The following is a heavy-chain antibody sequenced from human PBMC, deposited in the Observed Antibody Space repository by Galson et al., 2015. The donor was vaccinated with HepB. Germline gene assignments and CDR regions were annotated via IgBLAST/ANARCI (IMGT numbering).Heavy chain of an antibody. V-gene: IGHV1-24*01. D-gene: IGHD6-13*01. CDR2: FDPEDGET. Sequence: SVKVSCKVSGYTLTELSMHWVRQAPGKGLEWMGGFDPEDGETIYAQKFQGRVTMTEDTSTDTAYMELSSLRSEDTAVYYCALQGRIAAAGTYYYYGMDVWGQGTTVTVSS. CDR1: GYTLTELS. CDR3: ALQGRIAAAGTYYYYGMDV. J-gene: IGHJ6*02.